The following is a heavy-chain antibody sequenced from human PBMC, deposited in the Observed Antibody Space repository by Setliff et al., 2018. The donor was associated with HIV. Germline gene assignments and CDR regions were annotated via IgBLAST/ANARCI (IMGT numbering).Heavy chain of an antibody. CDR3: VRDLARVIAH. CDR2: VTPDGGDK. V-gene: IGHV3-7*01. CDR1: GFTFNDAW. D-gene: IGHD2-21*01. J-gene: IGHJ4*02. Sequence: GGSLRLSCATSGFTFNDAWMNWVRQAPGKGLEWVASVTPDGGDKYYANSMRGRFTISRDNGKNAVYLQMNSLTAEDTALYYCVRDLARVIAHWGQGTLVTVSS.